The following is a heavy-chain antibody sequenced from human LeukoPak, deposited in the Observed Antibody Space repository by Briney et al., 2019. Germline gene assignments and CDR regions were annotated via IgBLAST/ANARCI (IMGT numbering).Heavy chain of an antibody. CDR3: ARVTDYYDSSGA. Sequence: ASVKVSCKASGYTFTSYDINWVRQATGRGLEWMGWMNPNSGNTGYAQKFQGRVTMTRNTSISTAYMELSSLRSEDTAVYYCARVTDYYDSSGAWGQGTLVTVSS. D-gene: IGHD3-22*01. CDR1: GYTFTSYD. V-gene: IGHV1-8*01. CDR2: MNPNSGNT. J-gene: IGHJ4*02.